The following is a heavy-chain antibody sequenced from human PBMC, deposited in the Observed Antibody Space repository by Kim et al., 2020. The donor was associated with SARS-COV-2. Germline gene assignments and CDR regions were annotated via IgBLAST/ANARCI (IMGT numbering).Heavy chain of an antibody. Sequence: GGSLRLSCAASGFVFSSYGMHWVRQAPGKGLEWVAVIWYDGSGKYYSDSVKGRFTISRDNSKNTLFLQMNSLRAEDTAVYYCAREYYGGNPDYSYGMDVWGQGTTLSVSS. CDR1: GFVFSSYG. J-gene: IGHJ6*02. D-gene: IGHD4-17*01. V-gene: IGHV3-33*01. CDR2: IWYDGSGK. CDR3: AREYYGGNPDYSYGMDV.